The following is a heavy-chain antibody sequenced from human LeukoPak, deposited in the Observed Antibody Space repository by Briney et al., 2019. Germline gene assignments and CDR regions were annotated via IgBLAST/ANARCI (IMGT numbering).Heavy chain of an antibody. CDR1: GFTFSSYE. CDR2: ISSSGSTI. V-gene: IGHV3-48*03. Sequence: GGSLRLSCAASGFTFSSYEMNWVRQAPGKGLEWVSYISSSGSTIYYADSVKGRFTISRDNAKNALYLQMNSLRAEDTAVYYCASRVGYSSSSIDYWGQGTLVTVSS. J-gene: IGHJ4*02. CDR3: ASRVGYSSSSIDY. D-gene: IGHD6-6*01.